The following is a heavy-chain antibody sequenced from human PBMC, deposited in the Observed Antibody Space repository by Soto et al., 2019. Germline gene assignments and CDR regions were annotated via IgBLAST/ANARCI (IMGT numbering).Heavy chain of an antibody. CDR1: GFSLSTGGVG. CDR2: IYWDDDK. Sequence: QITLKESGPTLVKPTQTLTLTCNFSGFSLSTGGVGVGWIHQTPDKALEWLAVIYWDDDKRDSPSLKSRLTITRDTSKNQEGLTMNEMDTVDPGTYYGEHWVGVTIFGWGQGTLVTDSS. J-gene: IGHJ4*02. D-gene: IGHD3-3*01. V-gene: IGHV2-5*02. CDR3: EHWVGVTIFG.